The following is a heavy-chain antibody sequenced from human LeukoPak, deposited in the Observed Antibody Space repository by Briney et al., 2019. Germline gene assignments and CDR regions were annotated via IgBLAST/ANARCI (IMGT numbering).Heavy chain of an antibody. Sequence: SETLSLTCTVSGTSITSFYWSWIRQPPGKGLEWVGCIHYSGRTTYSPSLRSRITSSVDTSNNQVSLNLSSVTAADTAVYYCARTPSDSSDFYRFDYWGQGTLVTVSS. D-gene: IGHD3-22*01. V-gene: IGHV4-59*12. CDR1: GTSITSFY. CDR3: ARTPSDSSDFYRFDY. CDR2: IHYSGRT. J-gene: IGHJ4*02.